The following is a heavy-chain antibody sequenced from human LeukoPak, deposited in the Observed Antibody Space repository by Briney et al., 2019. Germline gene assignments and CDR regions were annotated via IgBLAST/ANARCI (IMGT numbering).Heavy chain of an antibody. J-gene: IGHJ4*02. Sequence: PGGSLRLSCAASGFTFSDYYMSWIRQAPGKGLEWVSYISSSGSIIYYEDSVKGRFTIPRDNAKNSLSLQMNSLRAEDTAVYYCAKDGTRGTRFGKIPHYFDYWGRGTLVTVSS. CDR2: ISSSGSII. CDR3: AKDGTRGTRFGKIPHYFDY. V-gene: IGHV3-11*04. CDR1: GFTFSDYY. D-gene: IGHD3-10*01.